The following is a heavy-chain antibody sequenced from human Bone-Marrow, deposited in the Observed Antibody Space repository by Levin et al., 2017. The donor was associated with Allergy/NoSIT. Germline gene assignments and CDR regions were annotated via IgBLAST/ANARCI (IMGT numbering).Heavy chain of an antibody. V-gene: IGHV3-23*01. CDR1: GFTFSSYA. J-gene: IGHJ3*02. D-gene: IGHD3-10*01. CDR3: AKVGELLWFGELFGAFDI. Sequence: GESLKISCAASGFTFSSYAMSWVRQAPGKGLEWVSAISGSGGSTYYADSVKGRFTISRDNSKNTLYLQMNSLRAEDTAVYYCAKVGELLWFGELFGAFDIWGQGTMVTVSS. CDR2: ISGSGGST.